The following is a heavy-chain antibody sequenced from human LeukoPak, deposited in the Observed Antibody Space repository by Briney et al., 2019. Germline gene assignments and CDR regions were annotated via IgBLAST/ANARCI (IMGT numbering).Heavy chain of an antibody. Sequence: PRASVKVSCKASGGTFSSYTISWVRQAPGQGFEWMGRIIPILGIANYAQKFQGRVTITADKSTSTAYMELSSLRSEDTAVYYCATLYSGSTRGYYYYGMDVWGQGTTVTVSS. V-gene: IGHV1-69*02. J-gene: IGHJ6*02. CDR1: GGTFSSYT. D-gene: IGHD1-26*01. CDR3: ATLYSGSTRGYYYYGMDV. CDR2: IIPILGIA.